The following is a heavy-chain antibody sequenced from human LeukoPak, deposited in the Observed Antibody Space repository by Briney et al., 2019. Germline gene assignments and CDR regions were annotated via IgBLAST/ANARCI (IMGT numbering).Heavy chain of an antibody. CDR1: GYTFTGYY. CDR3: ARVSSEGTPFDY. CDR2: MNPNSGNT. D-gene: IGHD6-6*01. Sequence: ASVKVSCKASGYTFTGYYMHWVRQATGQGLEWMGWMNPNSGNTGYAQKFQGRVTITRNTSISTAYMELSSLRSEDTAVYYCARVSSEGTPFDYWGQGTLVTVSS. V-gene: IGHV1-8*03. J-gene: IGHJ4*02.